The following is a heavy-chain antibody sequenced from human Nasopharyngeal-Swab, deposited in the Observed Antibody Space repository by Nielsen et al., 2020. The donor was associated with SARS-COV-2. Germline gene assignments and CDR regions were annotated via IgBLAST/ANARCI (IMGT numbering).Heavy chain of an antibody. V-gene: IGHV3-48*01. Sequence: WIRQPPGKGLEWVSYISSSSSSTIYYADSVKGRFTISRDNAKNSLYLQMNSLRAEDTAVYYCARDTKGSSGWPYYYYYMDVWGKGTTVTVSS. D-gene: IGHD6-19*01. CDR3: ARDTKGSSGWPYYYYYMDV. J-gene: IGHJ6*03. CDR2: ISSSSSSTI.